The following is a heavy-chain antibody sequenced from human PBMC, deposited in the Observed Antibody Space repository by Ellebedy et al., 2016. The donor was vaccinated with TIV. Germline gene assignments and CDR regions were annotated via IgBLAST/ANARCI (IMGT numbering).Heavy chain of an antibody. V-gene: IGHV3-11*06. CDR1: GFTFSDYY. D-gene: IGHD3-22*01. CDR3: ARDGNYYDSTDHAMDV. J-gene: IGHJ6*02. Sequence: GESLKISCAASGFTFSDYYMSWIRQAPGKGLEWVSYISSSSSYTNYADSVKGRFTISRDNAKNSLYLQMNSLRAEDTAVYYCARDGNYYDSTDHAMDVWGQGTPVIVS. CDR2: ISSSSSYT.